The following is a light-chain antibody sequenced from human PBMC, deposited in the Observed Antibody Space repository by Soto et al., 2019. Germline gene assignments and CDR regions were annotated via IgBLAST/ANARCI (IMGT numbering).Light chain of an antibody. CDR1: SSNMGTNT. Sequence: QSVLTQPPSASGTPRQRGTISCSGGSSNMGTNTVSWYQQVPGTAPKVLIYVNDQRPSGVPGRFSGSNSGTSASLAISGLQPEDEADYYCVAWDDSLNGHVFGTGTKLTVL. J-gene: IGLJ1*01. CDR3: VAWDDSLNGHV. V-gene: IGLV1-44*01. CDR2: VND.